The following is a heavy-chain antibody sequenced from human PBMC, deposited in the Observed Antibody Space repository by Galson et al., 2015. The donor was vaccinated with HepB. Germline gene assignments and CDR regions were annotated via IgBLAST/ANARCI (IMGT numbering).Heavy chain of an antibody. CDR1: GGTFSSDA. Sequence: SVKVSCKASGGTFSSDAISWVRQAPGQGLEWMGGIIPIFGTANYAQKFQGRVTITADESTSTAYMELSSLRSEDTAVYYCARDRYSSGYYIDAFDIWGQGTMVTVSS. CDR2: IIPIFGTA. V-gene: IGHV1-69*13. D-gene: IGHD3-22*01. J-gene: IGHJ3*02. CDR3: ARDRYSSGYYIDAFDI.